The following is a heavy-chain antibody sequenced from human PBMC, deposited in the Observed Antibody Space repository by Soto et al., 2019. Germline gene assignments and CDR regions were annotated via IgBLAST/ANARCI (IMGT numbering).Heavy chain of an antibody. J-gene: IGHJ4*02. Sequence: EVQLVESGGGLIQPVGSLRLSCAASGFTISDKYMSWVSQAPGKGLEWVSVIYRGGNPYYADSVKGRFIITRDIWKDTVYLQVNNLRAEDTAVYYCARLVGPTSYHFDYWGQGTLVTVSS. CDR3: ARLVGPTSYHFDY. CDR1: GFTISDKY. V-gene: IGHV3-53*01. D-gene: IGHD1-26*01. CDR2: IYRGGNP.